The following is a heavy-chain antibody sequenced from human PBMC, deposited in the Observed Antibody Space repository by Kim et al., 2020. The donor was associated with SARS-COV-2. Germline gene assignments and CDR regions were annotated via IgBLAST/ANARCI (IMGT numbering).Heavy chain of an antibody. CDR2: ISYDGSNK. CDR3: AKDRYPYNWNDYFDY. D-gene: IGHD1-20*01. CDR1: GFTFSSYG. Sequence: GGSLRLSCAASGFTFSSYGMHWVRQAPGKGLEWVAVISYDGSNKYYADSVKGRFTISRDNSKNTLYLQMNSLRAEDTAVYYCAKDRYPYNWNDYFDYWG. J-gene: IGHJ4*01. V-gene: IGHV3-30*18.